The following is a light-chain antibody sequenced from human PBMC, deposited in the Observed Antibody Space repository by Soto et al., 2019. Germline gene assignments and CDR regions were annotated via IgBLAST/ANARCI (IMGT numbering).Light chain of an antibody. V-gene: IGLV2-8*01. CDR2: EVS. CDR1: SSDVGGYNY. J-gene: IGLJ2*01. CDR3: SSFAGNNNLV. Sequence: QSVLTQPPSASGSPGQSVTISCTGTSSDVGGYNYVSWYQQHPGKAPKLMISEVSKRPSGVPDRFSGSKSGNTASLTVSGXXXXXXXXYYCSSFAGNNNLVFGGGTKLTVL.